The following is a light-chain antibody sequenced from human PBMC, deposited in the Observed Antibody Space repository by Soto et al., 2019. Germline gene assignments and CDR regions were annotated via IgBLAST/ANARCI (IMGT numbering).Light chain of an antibody. J-gene: IGLJ2*01. CDR1: SSNIGAGYD. Sequence: QSVLTQPPSVSGAPGQRVTISCTGSSSNIGAGYDVHWYQQLPGTAPKLLIYGNINRPSGVPDRFSGSKSGTSASLAITGLQAEDEADYYCQSYDSRLRLFGGGTKPTVL. CDR3: QSYDSRLRL. V-gene: IGLV1-40*01. CDR2: GNI.